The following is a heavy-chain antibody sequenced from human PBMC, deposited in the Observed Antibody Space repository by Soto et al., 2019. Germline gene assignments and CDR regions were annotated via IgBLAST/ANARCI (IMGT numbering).Heavy chain of an antibody. J-gene: IGHJ4*02. Sequence: QITLKESGPPLVKPTQTLTLTCTFSGFSLNTTGVGVGWVRQPPGQALEWLALIYWDDDKHFKPSLKSRLTITKDTSKNQVVLGMTNMDPVDTATYYCAQNTLPWQELDYFEFWGQGTLVTVSS. V-gene: IGHV2-5*02. D-gene: IGHD2-15*01. CDR1: GFSLNTTGVG. CDR3: AQNTLPWQELDYFEF. CDR2: IYWDDDK.